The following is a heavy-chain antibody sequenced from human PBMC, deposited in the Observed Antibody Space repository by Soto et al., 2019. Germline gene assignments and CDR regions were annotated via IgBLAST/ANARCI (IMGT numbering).Heavy chain of an antibody. V-gene: IGHV1-69*13. CDR3: ARVISTSVRGVISPRFDP. CDR1: GGTFSSYA. J-gene: IGHJ5*02. CDR2: IIPIFGTA. D-gene: IGHD3-10*01. Sequence: AAVKVSCKASGGTFSSYAISWVRQAPGQGLEWIGGIIPIFGTANYAQKFQGRVTITADESTSTAYMELSSLRSEDTAVYYCARVISTSVRGVISPRFDPWGQGTLVTVSS.